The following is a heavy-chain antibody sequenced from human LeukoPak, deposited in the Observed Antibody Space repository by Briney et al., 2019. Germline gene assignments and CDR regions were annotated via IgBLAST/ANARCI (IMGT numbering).Heavy chain of an antibody. J-gene: IGHJ5*02. D-gene: IGHD5-18*01. CDR3: ARDTARFDP. V-gene: IGHV3-30*03. Sequence: GGSLRLSCTASGFTFSSNGMHWVRQAPGKGLEWVAVISYDGSNKHYADSVKGRFTISRDNSKNTLYLQMNSLRAEDTAVYYCARDTARFDPWGQGTLVTVSS. CDR2: ISYDGSNK. CDR1: GFTFSSNG.